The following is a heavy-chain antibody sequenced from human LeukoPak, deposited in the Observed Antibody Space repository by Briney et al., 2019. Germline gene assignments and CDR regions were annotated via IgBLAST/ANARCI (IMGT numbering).Heavy chain of an antibody. Sequence: SVKVSCKASGGTFSGFAISWVRQAAGQGLEWMGGIIAVFGTTNYAQKFQGRVTITADKSTSTAYMELSSLRSEDTAVYYCARSNGGYDSSGYYFAPWGQGTLVTVSS. CDR2: IIAVFGTT. CDR3: ARSNGGYDSSGYYFAP. D-gene: IGHD3-22*01. CDR1: GGTFSGFA. J-gene: IGHJ5*02. V-gene: IGHV1-69*06.